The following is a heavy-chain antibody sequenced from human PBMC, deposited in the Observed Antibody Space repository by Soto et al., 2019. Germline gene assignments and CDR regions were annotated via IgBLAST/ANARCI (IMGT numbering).Heavy chain of an antibody. CDR1: GFTVSSHA. CDR2: ITADGGT. V-gene: IGHV3-23*01. CDR3: APHVSCSGGSCQYDAFAI. D-gene: IGHD2-15*01. Sequence: EVQVLESGGGLVQPGWSLRLSCEGSGFTVSSHAMTWIRQAPGKGPESVSTITADGGTYYADSVKGRFAMSRDTSESTLYLQMNSLGAEDTAAYYCAPHVSCSGGSCQYDAFAIRGQGTMVTVSS. J-gene: IGHJ3*02.